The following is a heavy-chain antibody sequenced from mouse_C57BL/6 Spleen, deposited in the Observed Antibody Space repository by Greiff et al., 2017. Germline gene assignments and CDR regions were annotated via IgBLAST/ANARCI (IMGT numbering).Heavy chain of an antibody. J-gene: IGHJ4*01. CDR2: IYPAGGYT. Sequence: QVQLQQSGAELVRPGTSVKMSCKASGYTFTNYWIGWAKQRPGHGLEWIGDIYPAGGYTNYNEKFKGKATLTADKSSSTAYMQFSSLPSEDSAIYYGARKETSDTMDYWGQGTSVTVSS. V-gene: IGHV1-63*01. D-gene: IGHD1-3*01. CDR1: GYTFTNYW. CDR3: ARKETSDTMDY.